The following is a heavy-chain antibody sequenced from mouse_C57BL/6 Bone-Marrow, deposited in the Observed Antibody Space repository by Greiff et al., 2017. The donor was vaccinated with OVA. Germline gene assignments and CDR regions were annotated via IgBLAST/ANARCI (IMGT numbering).Heavy chain of an antibody. CDR1: GFSLSTSGMG. J-gene: IGHJ2*01. Sequence: QVQLKESGPGILQSSQTLSLTCSFSGFSLSTSGMGVSWNRQPSGKGLEWLAHIYWDDDKRDNPFLKSRLTISKDTSRNHVFLKITSVDTADTATYYCARRSSYYFDYWGQGTTLTVSS. D-gene: IGHD1-1*01. CDR3: ARRSSYYFDY. V-gene: IGHV8-12*01. CDR2: IYWDDDK.